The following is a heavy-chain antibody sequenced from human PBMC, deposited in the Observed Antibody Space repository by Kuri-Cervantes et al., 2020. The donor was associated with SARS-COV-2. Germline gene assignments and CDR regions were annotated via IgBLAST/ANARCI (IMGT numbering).Heavy chain of an antibody. Sequence: SETLSLTCAVSGGSISSYYWSWIRQPAGKGLEWIGRIYTSGSTNYNPSLKSRVTMSVDTSKNQFSLKLSSVTAADTAVYYCASCISGGSSDPHAWFDPWGQGTLVTVSS. D-gene: IGHD2-15*01. CDR1: GGSISSYY. CDR3: ASCISGGSSDPHAWFDP. J-gene: IGHJ5*02. CDR2: IYTSGST. V-gene: IGHV4-4*07.